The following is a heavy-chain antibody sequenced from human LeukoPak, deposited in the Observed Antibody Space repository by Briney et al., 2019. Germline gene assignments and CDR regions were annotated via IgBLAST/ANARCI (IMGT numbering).Heavy chain of an antibody. J-gene: IGHJ4*02. CDR3: ARDPDTYGDHGFDY. CDR2: IWYGGSNK. Sequence: GGSLRLSCAASGFTFSSYGMHWVRQAPGKGLEWVAVIWYGGSNKYYADSVKGRFTISRDNSKNTLYLQMNSLRAEDTAVYYCARDPDTYGDHGFDYWGQGTLVTVSS. CDR1: GFTFSSYG. V-gene: IGHV3-33*01. D-gene: IGHD4-17*01.